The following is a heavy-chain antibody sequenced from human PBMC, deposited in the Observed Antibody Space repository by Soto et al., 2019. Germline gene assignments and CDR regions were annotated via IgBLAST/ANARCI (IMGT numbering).Heavy chain of an antibody. CDR2: ISAYNGNT. Sequence: QVQLVQSGAEVKKPGASVKVSCKASGYTFTSYGISWVRQAPGQGLEWMGWISAYNGNTNYAQKLQGRVTMTTDTSTSTAYMELRSLRSDDTAVYYCSRGYCSSTSCPYYYYGMDVWGQGTTVTVSS. CDR1: GYTFTSYG. J-gene: IGHJ6*02. D-gene: IGHD2-2*01. V-gene: IGHV1-18*04. CDR3: SRGYCSSTSCPYYYYGMDV.